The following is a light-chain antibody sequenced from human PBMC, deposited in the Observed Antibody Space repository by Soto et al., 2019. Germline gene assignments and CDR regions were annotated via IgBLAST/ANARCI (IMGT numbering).Light chain of an antibody. CDR3: QQYNNWST. V-gene: IGKV3-15*01. CDR2: GAS. J-gene: IGKJ5*01. Sequence: EIFLTQSPGTLSLSPGESGTLTCRASQSVTNNYLAWYQQKPSQAPRLPIYGASTRATGIPARFSGSGSGTEFTLTISSLQSEDFAIYYCQQYNNWSTFGQGTRLE. CDR1: QSVTNN.